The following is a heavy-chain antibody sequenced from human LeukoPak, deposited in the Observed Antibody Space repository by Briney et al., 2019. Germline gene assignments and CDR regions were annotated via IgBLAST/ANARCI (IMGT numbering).Heavy chain of an antibody. Sequence: GGTLRLSCAASGFTFSSYGMSWVRQAPGKGLEWVSAISGSGGSTYYADSVKGRFTISRDNSKNTLYLQMNSLRAEDTAVYYCAKRTILTGYDYWGQGTLVTVSS. V-gene: IGHV3-23*01. D-gene: IGHD3-9*01. CDR1: GFTFSSYG. CDR3: AKRTILTGYDY. CDR2: ISGSGGST. J-gene: IGHJ4*02.